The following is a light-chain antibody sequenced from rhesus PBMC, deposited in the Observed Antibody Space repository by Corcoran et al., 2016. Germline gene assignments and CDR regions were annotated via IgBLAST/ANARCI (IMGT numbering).Light chain of an antibody. CDR1: QAINHF. CDR2: YAS. V-gene: IGKV1-66*01. J-gene: IGKJ2*01. CDR3: QQYSNSPFS. Sequence: DIQMTQSPSSLSASVGDRVTITCRASQAINHFLSWYQQKPVKDPKPRVHYASSLEPGVPSRFSGSGSGTEYSLTISSLQPEDIATYYCQQYSNSPFSFGQGTKVEIK.